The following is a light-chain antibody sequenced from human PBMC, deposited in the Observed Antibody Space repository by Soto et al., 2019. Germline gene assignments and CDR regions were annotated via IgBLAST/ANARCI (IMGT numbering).Light chain of an antibody. CDR1: SSDVGSYNY. CDR2: ASS. Sequence: QSALTQPASVSGSPGQSITISCTGTSSDVGSYNYVSWYQHHPGKAPRLMIYASSNRPSGVSHRFSGSRSGSTASLTISGLQAEDEADYYCSSYTSGSTLYVFGTGTKLTLL. V-gene: IGLV2-14*01. J-gene: IGLJ1*01. CDR3: SSYTSGSTLYV.